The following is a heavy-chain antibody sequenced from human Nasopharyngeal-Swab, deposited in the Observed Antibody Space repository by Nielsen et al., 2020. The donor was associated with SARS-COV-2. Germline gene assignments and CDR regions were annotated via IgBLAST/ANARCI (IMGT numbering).Heavy chain of an antibody. CDR2: ISGSGGST. D-gene: IGHD3-9*01. J-gene: IGHJ4*02. CDR3: ARARYFDWLLWY. V-gene: IGHV3-23*01. Sequence: GESLKISCAASGFTFSSYAMSWVRQAPGKGLEWVSAISGSGGSTYYADSVKGRFTISRDNAKNSLYLQMNSLRAEDTAVYYCARARYFDWLLWYWGQGTLVTVSS. CDR1: GFTFSSYA.